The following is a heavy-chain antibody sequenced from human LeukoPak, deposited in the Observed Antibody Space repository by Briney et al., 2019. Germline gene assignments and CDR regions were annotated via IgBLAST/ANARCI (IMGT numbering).Heavy chain of an antibody. D-gene: IGHD5-24*01. CDR2: ISGPGPST. V-gene: IGHV3-23*01. J-gene: IGHJ3*01. CDR3: AKEEMPHAFDL. CDR1: GFSFRRYA. Sequence: GGSLRLSCAASGFSFRRYAMNWVRQAPGRGLEWVAVISGPGPSTVYADSVKGRFTISRDNSKNTLFLQLDSLRAEDPAIYYCAKEEMPHAFDLWGQGTMVTVSS.